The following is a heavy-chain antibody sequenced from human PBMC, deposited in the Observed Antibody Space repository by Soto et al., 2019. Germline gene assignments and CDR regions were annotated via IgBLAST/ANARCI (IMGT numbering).Heavy chain of an antibody. V-gene: IGHV4-34*01. Sequence: SETLSLTCRVYGESFSGYYWSWIRQPPGKGLEWIGEISHSGSTNYNPSLKSRVTISVDTSKNQFSLKLNSMTAADTAVYYCARHNYGSGSTYFDYWGQGTLVTVS. CDR3: ARHNYGSGSTYFDY. J-gene: IGHJ4*02. CDR1: GESFSGYY. CDR2: ISHSGST. D-gene: IGHD3-10*01.